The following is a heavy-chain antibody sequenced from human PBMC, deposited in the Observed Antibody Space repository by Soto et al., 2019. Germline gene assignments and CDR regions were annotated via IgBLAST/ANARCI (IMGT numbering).Heavy chain of an antibody. CDR2: IFYSGHT. D-gene: IGHD6-19*01. Sequence: SETLSLTCTVSRGYVNTFHWSWVRQPAGKGLEWIGYIFYSGHTNYSPSLKSRVTISVDTSKSQFSLKVTSVTAADTAVYYCARLAKYTSGWSAFDYWGLGTLVTVSS. V-gene: IGHV4-59*02. CDR3: ARLAKYTSGWSAFDY. J-gene: IGHJ4*02. CDR1: RGYVNTFH.